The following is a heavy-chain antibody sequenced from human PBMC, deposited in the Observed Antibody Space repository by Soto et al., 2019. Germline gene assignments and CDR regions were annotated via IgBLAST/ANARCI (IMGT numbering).Heavy chain of an antibody. Sequence: AGGSLRLSCAASGFTFSNAWMSWVRQAPGKGLEWVGRIKSKTDGGTTDYAAPVKGRFTISRDDSKNTLYLQMNSLKTEDTAVYYCTTVPSVTTHYYYYYGMDVWGQGTTVTVSS. CDR1: GFTFSNAW. J-gene: IGHJ6*02. CDR2: IKSKTDGGTT. V-gene: IGHV3-15*01. D-gene: IGHD4-17*01. CDR3: TTVPSVTTHYYYYYGMDV.